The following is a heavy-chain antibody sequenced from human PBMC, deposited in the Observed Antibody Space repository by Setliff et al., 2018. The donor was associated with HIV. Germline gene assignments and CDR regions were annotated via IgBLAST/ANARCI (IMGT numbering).Heavy chain of an antibody. CDR3: ARDQGRDYVRGSYRSSLDY. CDR1: GGSISSHY. CDR2: IYYSGST. J-gene: IGHJ4*02. V-gene: IGHV4-59*11. D-gene: IGHD3-16*02. Sequence: LSLTCTVSGGSISSHYWSWIRQPPGKGLEWIGSIYYSGSTNYNPSLKSRVTISVDTSKNQFSLKLSSVTAADTAVYYCARDQGRDYVRGSYRSSLDYWGQGTLVTVSS.